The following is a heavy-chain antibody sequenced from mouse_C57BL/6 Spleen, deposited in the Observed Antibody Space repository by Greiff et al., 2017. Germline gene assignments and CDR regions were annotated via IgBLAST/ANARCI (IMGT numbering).Heavy chain of an antibody. CDR2: IYPGDGDT. CDR3: ARRGDYDGGYFDY. V-gene: IGHV1-82*01. Sequence: VQVVESGPELVKPGASVKISCKASGYAFSSSWMNWVKQRPGKGLEWIGRIYPGDGDTNYNGKFKGKATLTADKSSSTAYMQLSSLTSEDSAVYFCARRGDYDGGYFDYWGQGTTLTVSS. J-gene: IGHJ2*01. D-gene: IGHD2-4*01. CDR1: GYAFSSSW.